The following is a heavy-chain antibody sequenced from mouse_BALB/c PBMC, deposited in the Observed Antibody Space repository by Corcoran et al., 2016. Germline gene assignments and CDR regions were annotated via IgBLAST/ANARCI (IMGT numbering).Heavy chain of an antibody. Sequence: EVQLQQSGAELVRPGALVKLSCKASGFNITDYYMHWVKQRPEQGLEWIGWIDPENGNTIYDPKFQGKASITADTSSNTAYLQLSSLTSEDTAVYYCAYYGNYAMDYWGQGTSVTVSS. J-gene: IGHJ4*01. CDR1: GFNITDYY. V-gene: IGHV14-1*02. CDR3: AYYGNYAMDY. CDR2: IDPENGNT. D-gene: IGHD2-1*01.